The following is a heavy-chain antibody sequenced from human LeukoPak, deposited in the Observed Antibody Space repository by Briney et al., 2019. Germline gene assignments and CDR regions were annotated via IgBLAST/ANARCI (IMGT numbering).Heavy chain of an antibody. Sequence: PSETLSLTCAVSGYSISSGYYWGWIRQPPGKGLEWIGSIYHSGSTYYNPSLKSRVTISVDTSKNQFSLKLSSVTAADTAVYYCAREGQKNTAVAGKFDYWGQGTLVTVSS. D-gene: IGHD6-19*01. J-gene: IGHJ4*02. CDR3: AREGQKNTAVAGKFDY. CDR2: IYHSGST. CDR1: GYSISSGYY. V-gene: IGHV4-38-2*02.